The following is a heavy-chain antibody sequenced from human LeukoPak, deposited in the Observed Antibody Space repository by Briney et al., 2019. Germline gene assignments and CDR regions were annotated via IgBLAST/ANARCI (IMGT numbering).Heavy chain of an antibody. CDR3: ARGHYGSGSYYMDV. Sequence: PSETLSLTCTVSGGSISSYYWSWIRLPPGKGLEWIGYIYYTGSTNNNPSLNSRGTISVDTSKNQFSLKLSSLTAADTAVYYCARGHYGSGSYYMDVWGKGTTVTVSS. CDR1: GGSISSYY. D-gene: IGHD3-10*01. J-gene: IGHJ6*04. V-gene: IGHV4-59*01. CDR2: IYYTGST.